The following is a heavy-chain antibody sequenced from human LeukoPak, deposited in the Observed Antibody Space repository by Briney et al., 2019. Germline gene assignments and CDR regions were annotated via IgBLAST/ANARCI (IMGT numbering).Heavy chain of an antibody. V-gene: IGHV3-11*05. D-gene: IGHD4-23*01. Sequence: PGGSLRLSCEVSGFTFSDHXXXXXRQAXXXXXXXXXYISSXSTYTNYADXXXXXXXISXDNAKNSLYLQMNSLRAEDTAVYYCARGDYGGDYFDYWGQGTLVTVTA. CDR3: ARGDYGGDYFDY. J-gene: IGHJ4*02. CDR1: GFTFSDHX. CDR2: ISSXSTYT.